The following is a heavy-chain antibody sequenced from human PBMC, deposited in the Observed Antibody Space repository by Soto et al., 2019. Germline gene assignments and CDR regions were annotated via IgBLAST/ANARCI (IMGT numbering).Heavy chain of an antibody. CDR3: GKDGRGRYGGGGYDWFDP. D-gene: IGHD6-25*01. V-gene: IGHV3-30*18. J-gene: IGHJ5*02. CDR2: ISYDGSNK. Sequence: QVQLVESGGGVVQPGRSLRLSCAASGFTFSSYGMHWVRQAPGKGLEWVAVISYDGSNKYYADSVKGRFTISRDNSKNTLYLKINSLGAEERAVYYCGKDGRGRYGGGGYDWFDPWGQGTLVTVSS. CDR1: GFTFSSYG.